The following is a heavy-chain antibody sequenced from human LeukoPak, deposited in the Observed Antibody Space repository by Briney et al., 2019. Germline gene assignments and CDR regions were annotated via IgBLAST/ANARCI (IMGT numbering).Heavy chain of an antibody. Sequence: ASVKVSCKASGYTFTSYGISWVRQAPGQGLEWMGWISAYNGNTNYAQKLQGRVTMTTDTSTSTACMELRSLRSDDTAVYYCARDWEDIVVVPAAPKCDYWGQGTLVTVSS. CDR2: ISAYNGNT. J-gene: IGHJ4*02. V-gene: IGHV1-18*04. CDR3: ARDWEDIVVVPAAPKCDY. CDR1: GYTFTSYG. D-gene: IGHD2-2*01.